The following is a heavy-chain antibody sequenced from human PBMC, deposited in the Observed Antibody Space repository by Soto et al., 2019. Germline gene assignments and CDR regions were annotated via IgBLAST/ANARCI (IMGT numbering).Heavy chain of an antibody. J-gene: IGHJ4*02. D-gene: IGHD7-27*01. CDR2: INKDGSQK. CDR3: VRELGLAY. Sequence: WGSLRVSWASSVFTLSNYWMTWVRQAPGKGLEWVANINKDGSQKNYVDSVKGRFTIARDNGQNSLSLQINSLRVEDTAVYYCVRELGLAYWGQGALVTVSS. CDR1: VFTLSNYW. V-gene: IGHV3-7*03.